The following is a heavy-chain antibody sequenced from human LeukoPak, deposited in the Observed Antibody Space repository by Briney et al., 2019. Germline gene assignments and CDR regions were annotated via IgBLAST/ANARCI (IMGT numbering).Heavy chain of an antibody. CDR3: ARDRGIRGYNWFDP. CDR2: INAGNGNT. CDR1: GYTFTSYA. Sequence: GSVKVSCKASGYTFTSYAMHWVRQAPGQRLEWMGWINAGNGNTKYSQKFQGRVTITRDTSASTAYMELSSLRSEDTAVYYCARDRGIRGYNWFDPWGQGTLVTVSS. J-gene: IGHJ5*02. D-gene: IGHD3-10*01. V-gene: IGHV1-3*01.